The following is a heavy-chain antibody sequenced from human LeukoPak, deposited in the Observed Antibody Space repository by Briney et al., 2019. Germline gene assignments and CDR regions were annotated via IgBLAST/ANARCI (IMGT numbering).Heavy chain of an antibody. J-gene: IGHJ4*02. Sequence: PGGSLRLSCAASGFTFSSYWMSWVRQAPGKGLEWVANIKQDGSEKYYVDSVKGRFTISRDNAKNSLYLQMNSLRAEDTAVYYCASEGLYYYDSSGYYPFDYWGQGTLVTVSS. D-gene: IGHD3-22*01. V-gene: IGHV3-7*01. CDR2: IKQDGSEK. CDR1: GFTFSSYW. CDR3: ASEGLYYYDSSGYYPFDY.